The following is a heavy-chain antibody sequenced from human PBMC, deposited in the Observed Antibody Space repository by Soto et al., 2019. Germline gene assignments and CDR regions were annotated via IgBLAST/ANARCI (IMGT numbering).Heavy chain of an antibody. CDR1: GGSFSGYY. J-gene: IGHJ5*02. Sequence: PSETLSLTCAVYGGSFSGYYWSWIRQPPGKGLEWIGEINHSGSTNYNPSLKSRVTISVDTSKNQFSLKLSSVTAADTAVYYCARKRSYGSGSYYNVNWFDPWGQGTLVTVSS. CDR3: ARKRSYGSGSYYNVNWFDP. V-gene: IGHV4-34*01. D-gene: IGHD3-10*01. CDR2: INHSGST.